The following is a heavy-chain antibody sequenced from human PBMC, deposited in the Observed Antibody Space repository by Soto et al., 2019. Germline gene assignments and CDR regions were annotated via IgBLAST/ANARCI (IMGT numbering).Heavy chain of an antibody. CDR2: ISASGGNA. D-gene: IGHD2-8*01. CDR3: AGRYCTSAICYTTYCYYMDV. CDR1: GFTFSSYG. J-gene: IGHJ6*03. V-gene: IGHV3-23*01. Sequence: EVQLLESGGGWVQPGGSLRLSCAASGFTFSSYGMNWVRQAPGKGLEWVSSISASGGNAYYADSVKGRFTISRDNSKDTLSLQMNSLRAEDTAVYYCAGRYCTSAICYTTYCYYMDVWGKGTTVTVSS.